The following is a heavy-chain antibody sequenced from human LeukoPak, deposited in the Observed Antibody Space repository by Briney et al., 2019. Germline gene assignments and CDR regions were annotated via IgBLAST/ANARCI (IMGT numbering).Heavy chain of an antibody. Sequence: ASETLSLTCAVYGGSFSGYYWSWIRQPPGKGLEWIGEINHSGSTNYNPSLKSRVTISVDTSKNQFSLKLSSVTAADTAVYYCARQSRPRITIFGVRGAFDIWGQGTMVTVSS. CDR3: ARQSRPRITIFGVRGAFDI. D-gene: IGHD3-3*01. J-gene: IGHJ3*02. CDR2: INHSGST. CDR1: GGSFSGYY. V-gene: IGHV4-34*01.